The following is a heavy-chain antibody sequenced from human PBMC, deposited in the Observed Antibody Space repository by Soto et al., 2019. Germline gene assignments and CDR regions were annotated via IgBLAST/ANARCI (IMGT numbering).Heavy chain of an antibody. D-gene: IGHD4-17*01. CDR2: IIPIFGTA. J-gene: IGHJ4*02. V-gene: IGHV1-69*13. CDR3: ARGVTTGMAFDY. CDR1: GGTFSSYA. Sequence: VASVKVSCKASGGTFSSYAISWVRQAPGQGLEWMGGIIPIFGTANYAQKFQGRVTITADESTSTAYMELSSLRSEDTAVYYCARGVTTGMAFDYWGQGTLVTVSS.